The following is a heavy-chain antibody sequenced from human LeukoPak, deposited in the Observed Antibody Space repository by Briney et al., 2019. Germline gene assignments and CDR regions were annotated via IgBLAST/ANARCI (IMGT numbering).Heavy chain of an antibody. V-gene: IGHV4-34*01. CDR2: INHSGST. CDR1: GGSFSGYY. CDR3: ARTSEQLERRGSLCC. D-gene: IGHD1-1*01. J-gene: IGHJ4*02. Sequence: PSETLSLTCAVYGGSFSGYYWSWIRQPPGKGLEWIGEINHSGSTNYNPSLKSRVTISVDTSKNQFSLKLSSMTAAGTAVYYCARTSEQLERRGSLCCWGQGTLVTVSS.